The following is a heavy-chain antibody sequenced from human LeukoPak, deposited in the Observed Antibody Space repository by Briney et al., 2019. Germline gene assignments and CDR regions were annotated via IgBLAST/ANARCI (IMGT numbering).Heavy chain of an antibody. V-gene: IGHV3-21*01. CDR1: EFTFSSYS. J-gene: IGHJ6*04. Sequence: GGSLRLSCAASEFTFSSYSMNWVRQAPGKGLEWVSSISSSGTYMYYADSVKGRFTISRDNAKNSLYLQMNSLRAEDTAVYFCAKVRGRYYYYGMDVWGKGTTVTVSS. CDR2: ISSSGTYM. CDR3: AKVRGRYYYYGMDV. D-gene: IGHD3-10*01.